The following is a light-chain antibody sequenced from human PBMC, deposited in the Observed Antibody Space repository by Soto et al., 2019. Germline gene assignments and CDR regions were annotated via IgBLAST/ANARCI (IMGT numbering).Light chain of an antibody. J-gene: IGKJ5*01. CDR1: QSISIW. CDR2: DAS. Sequence: DIQMTQSPSSLSASVGDRVTITCRASQSISIWLAWYQQKPGKAPKVLIYDASSLESGVPSRFSGRGSGTEFTLTVSSLQPEDFATYYCQQLNDYPLTFGGGTRLEIK. CDR3: QQLNDYPLT. V-gene: IGKV1-5*01.